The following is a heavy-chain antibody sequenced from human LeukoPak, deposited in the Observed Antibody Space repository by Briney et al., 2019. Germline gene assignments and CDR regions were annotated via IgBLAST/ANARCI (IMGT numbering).Heavy chain of an antibody. CDR2: IIPNLGIA. V-gene: IGHV1-69*04. J-gene: IGHJ4*02. Sequence: ASVNVSCKASGGTFSSYAISWVRQAPGQGLEWMGRIIPNLGIANYAQKFQGRVTITADKSTSTAYRELSSLRSEDPAVCYCAPIAVEHLGYWGQGTLVTVSS. CDR3: APIAVEHLGY. D-gene: IGHD6-19*01. CDR1: GGTFSSYA.